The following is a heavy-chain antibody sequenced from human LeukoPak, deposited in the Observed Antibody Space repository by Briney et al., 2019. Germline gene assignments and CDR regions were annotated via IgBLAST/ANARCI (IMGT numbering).Heavy chain of an antibody. CDR2: IWYDGTNK. D-gene: IGHD3-22*01. CDR1: GFTFSSYG. Sequence: GGSLRLSCAASGFTFSSYGMHWVRHAPGKGLEWVAVIWYDGTNKYYADSVKGRFTISRDTSKNTVYLQMNSLRSDDTAVYYCARWYNYDRSGSPDYWGQGTLVTVSS. V-gene: IGHV3-33*03. CDR3: ARWYNYDRSGSPDY. J-gene: IGHJ4*02.